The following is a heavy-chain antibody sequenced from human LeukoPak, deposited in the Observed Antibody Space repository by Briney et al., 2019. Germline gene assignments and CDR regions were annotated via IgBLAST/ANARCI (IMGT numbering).Heavy chain of an antibody. J-gene: IGHJ4*02. Sequence: SETLSPTRTVSGGSISSYYWSWIRQPPGKGLEWIGYIYYSGSTNYNPSLKSRVTISVDTSKNQFSLKLSSVTAADTAVYYCASYGSGITGYWGQGTLVTVSS. CDR2: IYYSGST. CDR3: ASYGSGITGY. D-gene: IGHD3-10*01. V-gene: IGHV4-59*01. CDR1: GGSISSYY.